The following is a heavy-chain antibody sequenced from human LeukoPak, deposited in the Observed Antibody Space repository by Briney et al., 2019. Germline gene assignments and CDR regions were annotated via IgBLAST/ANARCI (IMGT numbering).Heavy chain of an antibody. D-gene: IGHD3-10*01. CDR1: GFTFSSYW. CDR3: ARGKFGLVRGVNQPYYYYAMDV. J-gene: IGHJ6*02. Sequence: GDSLRLSCAVSGFTFSSYWMIWFRQAPGKGLEWVAHINQDGSVKNYVDSVKGRFTISRDNANNFLYLQMNSLRAEDTAVYYCARGKFGLVRGVNQPYYYYAMDVWGQGTTVTVSS. CDR2: INQDGSVK. V-gene: IGHV3-7*01.